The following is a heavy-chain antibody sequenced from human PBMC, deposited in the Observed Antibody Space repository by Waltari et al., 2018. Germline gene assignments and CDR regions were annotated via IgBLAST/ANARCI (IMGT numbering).Heavy chain of an antibody. Sequence: QLQLQESGPGLVKPSETLSLTCIVSGGSISISSHYWDWIRQPPGKGLEWIGSIYYNGRNQYTPSLKTRGTMSVDTSKNQFSLKMTSVTAADTAMYYCARGGTPDGWFDPWGQGTLVNVSS. V-gene: IGHV4-39*07. D-gene: IGHD2-15*01. CDR3: ARGGTPDGWFDP. CDR2: IYYNGRN. CDR1: GGSISISSHY. J-gene: IGHJ5*02.